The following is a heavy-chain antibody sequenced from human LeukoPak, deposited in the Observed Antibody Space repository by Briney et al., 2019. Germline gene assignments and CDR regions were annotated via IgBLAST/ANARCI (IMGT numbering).Heavy chain of an antibody. J-gene: IGHJ5*02. CDR1: GDSITSGSYY. Sequence: SETLSLTCTVSGDSITSGSYYWGWIRQPPGRGLEWIGSIYYSGNSYYNPSLKSRVTISVDTSNNEFSLRLTSVTAADTAVYYCARAEPIVVPAGWFDPWGQGTLVTVSS. V-gene: IGHV4-39*07. D-gene: IGHD2-2*01. CDR3: ARAEPIVVPAGWFDP. CDR2: IYYSGNS.